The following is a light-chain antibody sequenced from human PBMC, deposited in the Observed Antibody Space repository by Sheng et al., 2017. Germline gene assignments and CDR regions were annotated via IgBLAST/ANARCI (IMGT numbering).Light chain of an antibody. CDR3: QQYYNWPRT. Sequence: EIVRTQSPATLSVSPGERATLSCRASQSVGSDLAWYQQKPGQTPRLLIYGASTRATGAPARFSGSGSGTEFTLTISSLQSEDFGFYYCQQYYNWPRTFGQGTMVEVK. CDR1: QSVGSD. V-gene: IGKV3-15*01. J-gene: IGKJ1*01. CDR2: GAS.